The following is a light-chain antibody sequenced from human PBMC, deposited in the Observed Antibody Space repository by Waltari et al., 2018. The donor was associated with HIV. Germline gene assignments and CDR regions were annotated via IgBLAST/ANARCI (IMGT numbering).Light chain of an antibody. Sequence: DILMTQSPDSLAVSLGERAPINCKSRQTLLYSSNNKNYLAWYQHKPGQPPKLLIYWASTRQSGVPDRFSGSGSGTNFTLTINRLQTEDVATYYCQQYYRTPLTFGGGTKVGLK. J-gene: IGKJ4*01. V-gene: IGKV4-1*01. CDR3: QQYYRTPLT. CDR1: QTLLYSSNNKNY. CDR2: WAS.